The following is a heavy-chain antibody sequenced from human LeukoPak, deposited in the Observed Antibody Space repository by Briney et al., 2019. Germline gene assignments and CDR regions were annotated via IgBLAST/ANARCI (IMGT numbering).Heavy chain of an antibody. Sequence: GGSLRLSCAASGFTFSSYAMSWVRQAPGKGLEWVSSISSSSSYIYYADSVKGRFTISRDNAKNSLYLQMNSLRAEDTAVYYCARESGYCSSTSCPYRGAFDIWGQGTMVTVSS. CDR1: GFTFSSYA. J-gene: IGHJ3*02. V-gene: IGHV3-21*01. D-gene: IGHD2-2*03. CDR2: ISSSSSYI. CDR3: ARESGYCSSTSCPYRGAFDI.